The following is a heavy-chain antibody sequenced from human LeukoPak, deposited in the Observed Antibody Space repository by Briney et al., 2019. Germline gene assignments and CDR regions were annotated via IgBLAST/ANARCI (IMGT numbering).Heavy chain of an antibody. Sequence: PGGSLRLSCAASGFTFDDYAMHWVRQAPGKGLEWVSLISWDGGSTYYADSVKGRFTISRDNSKNSLYLQMNSLRAEDTALYYCAKDSFEQYQLLKVWFDPWGQGTLVTVSS. CDR2: ISWDGGST. J-gene: IGHJ5*02. CDR3: AKDSFEQYQLLKVWFDP. CDR1: GFTFDDYA. D-gene: IGHD2-2*01. V-gene: IGHV3-43D*03.